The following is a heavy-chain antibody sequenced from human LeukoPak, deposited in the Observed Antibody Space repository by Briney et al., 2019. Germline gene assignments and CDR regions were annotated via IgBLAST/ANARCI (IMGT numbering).Heavy chain of an antibody. D-gene: IGHD3-22*01. Sequence: SETLSLTCTVSGGSISSSSYYWGWIRQPPGKGLERIGSIYYSGSTYYNPSLKSRVTISVDTSKNQFSLKLSSVTAADTAVYYCARHLYYYDSSGYYPLGYWGQGTLVTVSS. V-gene: IGHV4-39*01. CDR3: ARHLYYYDSSGYYPLGY. CDR1: GGSISSSSYY. CDR2: IYYSGST. J-gene: IGHJ4*02.